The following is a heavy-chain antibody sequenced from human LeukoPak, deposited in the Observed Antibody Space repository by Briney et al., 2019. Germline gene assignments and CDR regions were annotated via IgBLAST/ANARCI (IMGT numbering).Heavy chain of an antibody. CDR2: ISGSGGST. V-gene: IGHV3-23*01. CDR1: GFTFSSYA. J-gene: IGHJ4*02. CDR3: AKVGQNYYDSSGYYSWGYFDY. Sequence: GGSLRLSCAASGFTFSSYAMSWVRQAPGKGLEWVSAISGSGGSTYYADSVKGRFTISRDSSKNTLYLQMNSLRAEDAAVYYCAKVGQNYYDSSGYYSWGYFDYWGQGTLVTVSS. D-gene: IGHD3-22*01.